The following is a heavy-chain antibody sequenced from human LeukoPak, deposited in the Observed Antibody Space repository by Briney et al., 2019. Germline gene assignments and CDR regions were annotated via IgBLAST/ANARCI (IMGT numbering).Heavy chain of an antibody. CDR2: IYSAGST. D-gene: IGHD2-21*02. V-gene: IGHV3-53*01. CDR3: ARGRRDCSGDCYVAFDI. Sequence: GGSLRLSCEASGFTFSSYAMSWVRQAPGKGLEWVSVIYSAGSTYYADSVKGRFTISRDNSKNSLFLQMHSLRADDTAVYYCARGRRDCSGDCYVAFDIWGQGTMVTVSS. CDR1: GFTFSSYA. J-gene: IGHJ3*02.